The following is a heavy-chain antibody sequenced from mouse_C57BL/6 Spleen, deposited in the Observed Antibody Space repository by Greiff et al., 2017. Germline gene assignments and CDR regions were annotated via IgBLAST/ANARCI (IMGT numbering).Heavy chain of an antibody. CDR1: GYAFSSSW. D-gene: IGHD2-5*01. CDR3: ARDYSNYDYAMDY. V-gene: IGHV1-82*01. CDR2: IYPGDGDT. Sequence: VNVVESGPELVKPGASVKISCKASGYAFSSSWMNWVKQRPGKGLEWIGRIYPGDGDTNYNGKFKGKATLTADKSSSTAYMQLSSLTSEDSAVYFCARDYSNYDYAMDYWGQGTSVTVSS. J-gene: IGHJ4*01.